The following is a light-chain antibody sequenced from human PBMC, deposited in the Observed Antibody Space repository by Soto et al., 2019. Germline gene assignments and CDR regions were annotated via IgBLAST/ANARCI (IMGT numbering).Light chain of an antibody. Sequence: QSALTQPPSVSGSPGQPVTISCTGTSSDVGKYDRVSWYQQPPGTAPRLIMYEVTNRPSGVPARFSGSKSGNTASLTISGLQAEDEADYFCSSYTSASRYVFGAGTKVTVL. V-gene: IGLV2-18*02. CDR2: EVT. CDR3: SSYTSASRYV. CDR1: SSDVGKYDR. J-gene: IGLJ1*01.